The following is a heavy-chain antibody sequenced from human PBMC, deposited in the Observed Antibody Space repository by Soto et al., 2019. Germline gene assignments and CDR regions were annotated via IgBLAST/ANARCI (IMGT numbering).Heavy chain of an antibody. V-gene: IGHV3-74*01. D-gene: IGHD4-17*01. CDR3: ERLNDYGGPGIGFDP. CDR1: GVTFSSYW. J-gene: IGHJ5*02. CDR2: INSDGSFT. Sequence: GSLRLSCAASGVTFSSYWMHWVRQAPGKGLVWVSRINSDGSFTNYADSVEGRFTISRDNAKKTLYLQMNNLRAEDTAVYYCERLNDYGGPGIGFDPSGQGTLVTV.